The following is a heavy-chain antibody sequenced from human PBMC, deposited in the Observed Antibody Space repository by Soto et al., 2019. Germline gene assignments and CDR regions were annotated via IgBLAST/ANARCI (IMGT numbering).Heavy chain of an antibody. CDR2: ISGSGGST. J-gene: IGHJ4*02. CDR1: GFTFSSYG. CDR3: AGENVAVPGYY. V-gene: IGHV3-23*01. D-gene: IGHD6-19*01. Sequence: GGSLRLSCGASGFTFSSYGMSWVRQAPGKGLEWVSGISGSGGSTHYADSVKGRFTISRDNSKNTLYLQMNSLRAEDTAVYYCAGENVAVPGYYWGRGTLVTVSS.